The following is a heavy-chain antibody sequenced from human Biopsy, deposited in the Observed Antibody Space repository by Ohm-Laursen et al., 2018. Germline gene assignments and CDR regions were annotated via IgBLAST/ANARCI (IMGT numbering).Heavy chain of an antibody. Sequence: SETLSLTCTVSGGPMTSSDYYWGWIRQTPAKGLEWIGSLFYNGYTYDNPSLRSRLRLSVDTSKNQFSLRLSSVTAADTAVYYCARHRNSSPRNYYHDMDVWGQGTTVTVSS. J-gene: IGHJ6*02. D-gene: IGHD6-6*01. CDR1: GGPMTSSDYY. CDR2: LFYNGYT. V-gene: IGHV4-39*01. CDR3: ARHRNSSPRNYYHDMDV.